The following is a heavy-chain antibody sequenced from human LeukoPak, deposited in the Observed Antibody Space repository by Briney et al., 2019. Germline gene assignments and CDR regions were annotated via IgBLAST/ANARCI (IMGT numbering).Heavy chain of an antibody. Sequence: ASVKVSCKASGYTFTGYYMHWVRQAPGQGLEWMGWINPNSGGTNYAQKFQGRVTMTRDTSISTAYMELSRLRSDDTAVYYCARPHLNSKYYYDSSGYFYFDYWGQGTLVTVSS. CDR3: ARPHLNSKYYYDSSGYFYFDY. J-gene: IGHJ4*02. CDR2: INPNSGGT. CDR1: GYTFTGYY. D-gene: IGHD3-22*01. V-gene: IGHV1-2*02.